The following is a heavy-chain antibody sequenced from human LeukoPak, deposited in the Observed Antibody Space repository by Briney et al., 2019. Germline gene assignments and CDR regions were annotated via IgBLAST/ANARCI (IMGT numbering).Heavy chain of an antibody. Sequence: GGSLRLSCAASGFTVSSIYLSWLRQAPGKGLEWVSVIYNSGGTYYADSVKGRFTISRDNSKNTLYLQMNSLRAEDTAVYYCARDVRYCSGGSCTSWGPGNLLTVSS. CDR2: IYNSGGT. CDR1: GFTVSSIY. CDR3: ARDVRYCSGGSCTS. V-gene: IGHV3-53*01. J-gene: IGHJ4*02. D-gene: IGHD2-15*01.